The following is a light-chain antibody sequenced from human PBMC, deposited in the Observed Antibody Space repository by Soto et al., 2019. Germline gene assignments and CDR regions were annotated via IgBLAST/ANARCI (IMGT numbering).Light chain of an antibody. J-gene: IGKJ4*01. CDR3: QQYAHSPLA. V-gene: IGKV3D-20*01. Sequence: VWTQSVDTLCLSPGERANLSCGASQYIYKNYLGWYQQKPLLAPRLLIYEVSSRATGIPDRFSGSGSGTDVTPTTTRLEPEDFAVYYCQQYAHSPLAFGGGTKVDIK. CDR2: EVS. CDR1: QYIYKNY.